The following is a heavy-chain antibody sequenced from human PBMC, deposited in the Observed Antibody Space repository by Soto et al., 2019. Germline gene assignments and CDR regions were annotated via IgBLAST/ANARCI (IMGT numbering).Heavy chain of an antibody. J-gene: IGHJ6*02. CDR3: AKEGYCSGGSCPETYYGMDV. D-gene: IGHD2-15*01. V-gene: IGHV3-23*01. CDR2: ISGSGGST. Sequence: GGSLRLSCAASGFTFSSYAMSWVRQAPGKGLEWVSAISGSGGSTYYADSVKGRFTISRDNSKNTLYLQMNSLRAEDPAVYYCAKEGYCSGGSCPETYYGMDVWGQGTTVTVSS. CDR1: GFTFSSYA.